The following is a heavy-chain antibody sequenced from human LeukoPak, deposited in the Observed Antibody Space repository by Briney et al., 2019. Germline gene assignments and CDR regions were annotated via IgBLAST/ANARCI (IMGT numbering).Heavy chain of an antibody. D-gene: IGHD6-6*01. J-gene: IGHJ5*02. Sequence: ASVKVSCKASGYTFTGYYMHWVRQAPGQGLEWMGWISAYNGNTNYAQKLQGRVTMTTDTSTSTAYMELRSLRSDDTAVYYCARRSLTPARSWFDPWGQGTLVTVSS. CDR3: ARRSLTPARSWFDP. CDR1: GYTFTGYY. CDR2: ISAYNGNT. V-gene: IGHV1-18*04.